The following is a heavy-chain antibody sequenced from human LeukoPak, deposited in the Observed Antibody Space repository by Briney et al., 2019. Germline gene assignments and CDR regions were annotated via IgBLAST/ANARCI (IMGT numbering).Heavy chain of an antibody. D-gene: IGHD1-26*01. CDR2: IIPIFGTA. CDR1: GGTFSSYA. V-gene: IGHV1-69*13. J-gene: IGHJ4*02. CDR3: ARDVIVGATRGFDY. Sequence: SVKVSCKASGGTFSSYAISWVRQAPGQGLEWMGGIIPIFGTANYAQKFQGRVTITADESTSTAYMELSSLRSQDTAVYYCARDVIVGATRGFDYWGQGTLVTVSS.